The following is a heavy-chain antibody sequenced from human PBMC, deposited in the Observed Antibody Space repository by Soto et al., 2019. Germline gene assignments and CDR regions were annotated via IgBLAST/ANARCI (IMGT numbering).Heavy chain of an antibody. D-gene: IGHD3-10*02. CDR3: VADYVATDTFDI. CDR2: ISYDGSDK. V-gene: IGHV3-30*03. Sequence: GGSLRLSCAASGFTFNTYGMHWVRQAPGKGLEWVAVISYDGSDKYYADSVKGRFIISRDNSKNTLYLQMNSLRAEDTAVYYCVADYVATDTFDIWGQGTMVTVSS. J-gene: IGHJ3*02. CDR1: GFTFNTYG.